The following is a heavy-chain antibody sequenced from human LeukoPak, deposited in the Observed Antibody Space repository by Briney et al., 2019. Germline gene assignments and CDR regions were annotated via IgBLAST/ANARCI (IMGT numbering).Heavy chain of an antibody. CDR2: IYSGGST. CDR3: ARDRGYFYYMDV. D-gene: IGHD3-16*02. CDR1: GFTVSSNY. V-gene: IGHV3-66*02. J-gene: IGHJ6*03. Sequence: GGSLRLSCAASGFTVSSNYMSWVRQAPGKGLEWVSVIYSGGSTYYADSVKGRFTISRDNSKNTLYLQMNSLRAEDTAVYSCARDRGYFYYMDVWGKGTTVTVSS.